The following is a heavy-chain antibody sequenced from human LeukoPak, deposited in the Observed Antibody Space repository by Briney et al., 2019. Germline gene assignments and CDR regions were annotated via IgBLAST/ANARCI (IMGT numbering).Heavy chain of an antibody. CDR1: GFTFSHYF. J-gene: IGHJ4*02. D-gene: IGHD1-26*01. CDR2: IGTTASIT. CDR3: AKGNIVGATYFDY. V-gene: IGHV3-11*01. Sequence: PGGSLRLSCAASGFTFSHYFMSWIRQAPGKGLEWVSYIGTTASITYYGDSVRGRFTISRDNAKNSLYLQMNSLRAEDTAIYYCAKGNIVGATYFDYWGQGTLVTVSS.